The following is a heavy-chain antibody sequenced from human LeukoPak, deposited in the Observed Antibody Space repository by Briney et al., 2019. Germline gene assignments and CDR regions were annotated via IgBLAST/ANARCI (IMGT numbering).Heavy chain of an antibody. CDR3: TREYGFMTTVFHAFDI. CDR2: VYYSGNT. J-gene: IGHJ3*02. Sequence: SETLSLTCTVSGGSISTLYWGWIRQPPGKGLEWIGSVYYSGNTYYNSSLKSRVTISVDTSKNQFSLKLSSVTAADTAIYYCTREYGFMTTVFHAFDIWGQGTMVTVSS. V-gene: IGHV4-39*07. CDR1: GGSISTLY. D-gene: IGHD4-17*01.